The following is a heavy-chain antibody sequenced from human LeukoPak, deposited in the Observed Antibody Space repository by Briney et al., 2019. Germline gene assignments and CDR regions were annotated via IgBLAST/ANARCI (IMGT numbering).Heavy chain of an antibody. Sequence: GGSLRLSCAASGFTFSSYGMHWVRQAPGKGLEWVAVISYDGSNKYYADSVKGRFTISRDNSKNTLYLQMNSLRAEDTAVYYCARDLIWFGESYMDVWGKGTTVTVSS. D-gene: IGHD3-10*01. CDR2: ISYDGSNK. CDR3: ARDLIWFGESYMDV. CDR1: GFTFSSYG. V-gene: IGHV3-30*03. J-gene: IGHJ6*03.